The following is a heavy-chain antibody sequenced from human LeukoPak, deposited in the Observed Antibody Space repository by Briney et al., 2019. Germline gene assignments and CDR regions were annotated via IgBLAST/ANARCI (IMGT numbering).Heavy chain of an antibody. Sequence: SETLSLTCSVSGYSISSDYYWGWIRQPPGKGLEWIGNIYHRGNTYYSPSLKSRITTSVDTSKNQFSLKLSSVTAADTAVYYCARVSAGEGTYYPNWFDPWGQGTLVTVSS. CDR2: IYHRGNT. CDR1: GYSISSDYY. J-gene: IGHJ5*02. CDR3: ARVSAGEGTYYPNWFDP. V-gene: IGHV4-38-2*02. D-gene: IGHD3-10*01.